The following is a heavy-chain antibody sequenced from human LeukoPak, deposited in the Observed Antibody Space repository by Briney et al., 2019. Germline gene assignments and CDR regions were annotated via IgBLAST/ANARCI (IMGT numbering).Heavy chain of an antibody. V-gene: IGHV4-4*09. CDR2: IYTSGST. Sequence: PSETLSLTCTVSGGSISSYYWSWIRQPPGKGLEWIGYIYTSGSTNYNPSLKSRVTISVDTSKNQFSLKLSSVTAADTAVYYCARHPASVVPAASYFDYWGQGTLVTVSS. CDR3: ARHPASVVPAASYFDY. CDR1: GGSISSYY. D-gene: IGHD2-2*01. J-gene: IGHJ4*02.